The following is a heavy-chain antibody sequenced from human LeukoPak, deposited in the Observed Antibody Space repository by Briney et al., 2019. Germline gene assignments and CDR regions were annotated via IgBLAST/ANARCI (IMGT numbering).Heavy chain of an antibody. CDR3: ARGSSAGASLRHDY. D-gene: IGHD1-26*01. J-gene: IGHJ4*02. Sequence: GGSLRLSCAASGFTFSSYWMSWVRQAPGKGLEWVANIKQDGSEENFVDSVKGRFTISRDNAKKSLYLQMNSLRAEDTAVYYCARGSSAGASLRHDYWGQGTLVTVSS. CDR1: GFTFSSYW. V-gene: IGHV3-7*01. CDR2: IKQDGSEE.